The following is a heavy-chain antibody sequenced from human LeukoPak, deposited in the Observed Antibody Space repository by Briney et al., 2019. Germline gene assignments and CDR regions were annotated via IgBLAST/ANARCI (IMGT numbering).Heavy chain of an antibody. D-gene: IGHD3-3*01. J-gene: IGHJ6*03. CDR2: MNPNSGNT. V-gene: IGHV1-8*03. Sequence: GASVKVSCKASGYTFTSYDINWVRQATGQGLEWMGWMNPNSGNTGYAQKFQGRVTITRNTSISTAYMELSSPRSEDTAVYYCARTYYDFRSGHYYYYYMDVWGKGTTVTVSS. CDR1: GYTFTSYD. CDR3: ARTYYDFRSGHYYYYYMDV.